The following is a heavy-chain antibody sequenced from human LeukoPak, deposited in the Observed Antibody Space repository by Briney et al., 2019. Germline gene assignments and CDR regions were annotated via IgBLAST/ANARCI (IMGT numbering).Heavy chain of an antibody. Sequence: GGSLRLSCAASGFTFSDYYMSWIRQAPGKGLEWVSYISNSGNTIYYADSVKGRFTISRENAKNSLYLQMNSLRAEDTAVYYCSAGEGYYDSSDYSSAWAFNVWGQGTMVTVSS. J-gene: IGHJ3*01. CDR2: ISNSGNTI. V-gene: IGHV3-11*04. CDR1: GFTFSDYY. CDR3: SAGEGYYDSSDYSSAWAFNV. D-gene: IGHD3-22*01.